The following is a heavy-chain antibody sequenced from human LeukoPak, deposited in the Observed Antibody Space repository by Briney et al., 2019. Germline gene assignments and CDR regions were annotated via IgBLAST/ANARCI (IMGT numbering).Heavy chain of an antibody. J-gene: IGHJ6*03. CDR1: GYSISSGYY. Sequence: SETLPLTCTVSGYSISSGYYWGWIRQPPGKGLAWIGSIYHSGSTYYNPSLKSRVTISVDTSKNHFSLKPSSVTAADTAVYYCAREGDGSGSYFYYYYYMDVWGKGTTVTVSS. D-gene: IGHD3-10*01. V-gene: IGHV4-38-2*02. CDR3: AREGDGSGSYFYYYYYMDV. CDR2: IYHSGST.